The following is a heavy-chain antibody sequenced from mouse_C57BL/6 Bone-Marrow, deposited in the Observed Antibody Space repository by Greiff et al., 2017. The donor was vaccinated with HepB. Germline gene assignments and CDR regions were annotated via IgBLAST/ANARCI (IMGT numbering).Heavy chain of an antibody. Sequence: VKLQESGAELVKPGASVKISCKASGYAFSSYWMNWVKQRPGKGLEWIGQIYPGDGDTNYNGKFKGKATLTADKSSSTAYMQLSSLTSEDSAVYFCARGGLRRGLHFDYWGQGTTLTVSS. CDR2: IYPGDGDT. D-gene: IGHD2-4*01. CDR1: GYAFSSYW. CDR3: ARGGLRRGLHFDY. V-gene: IGHV1-80*01. J-gene: IGHJ2*01.